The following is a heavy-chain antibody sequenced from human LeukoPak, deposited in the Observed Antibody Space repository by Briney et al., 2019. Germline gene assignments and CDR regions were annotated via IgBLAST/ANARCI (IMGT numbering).Heavy chain of an antibody. CDR3: ARDLVTVTKGFDI. Sequence: SSETLSLTCAVSDDSFSSHYWTWIRQPPGKGLEWIGYISYIGSTNYNPSLKSRVTILIDTSRNQFSLRLSSVTAADTAVYYCARDLVTVTKGFDIWGQGTMVSVSS. CDR1: DDSFSSHY. CDR2: ISYIGST. V-gene: IGHV4-59*11. J-gene: IGHJ3*02. D-gene: IGHD4-17*01.